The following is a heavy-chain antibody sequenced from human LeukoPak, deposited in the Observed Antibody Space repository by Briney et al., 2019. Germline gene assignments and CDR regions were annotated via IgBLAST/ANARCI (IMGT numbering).Heavy chain of an antibody. Sequence: ASVKVSCKASGYTFTSYYMHWVRQAPGQGLEWMGIINPSGGSTSYAQKFQGRVTMTRDMSTSTVYMELRSLRSDDTAVYYCARGPRGGYSSSWDLDYWGQGTLVTVSS. CDR2: INPSGGST. V-gene: IGHV1-46*01. CDR1: GYTFTSYY. J-gene: IGHJ4*02. D-gene: IGHD6-13*01. CDR3: ARGPRGGYSSSWDLDY.